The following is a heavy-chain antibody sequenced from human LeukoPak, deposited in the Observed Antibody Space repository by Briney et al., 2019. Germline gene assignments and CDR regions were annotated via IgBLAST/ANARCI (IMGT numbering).Heavy chain of an antibody. CDR1: GGSIASSSHY. D-gene: IGHD3-10*01. J-gene: IGHJ3*02. V-gene: IGHV4-39*07. CDR3: ARGLLWFGESKAFDI. CDR2: VYYSGST. Sequence: PSETLSLTCSVSGGSIASSSHYWAWIRQPPGKGLEWVGSVYYSGSTYYSPSLKSRVTISVDTSKNQLSLKLSSVTAADTAVYYCARGLLWFGESKAFDIWGQGTMVTASS.